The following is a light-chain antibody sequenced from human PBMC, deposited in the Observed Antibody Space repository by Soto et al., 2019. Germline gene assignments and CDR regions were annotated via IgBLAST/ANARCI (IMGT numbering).Light chain of an antibody. CDR1: QILVDRDGKTY. CDR3: MQGTLWPWT. Sequence: EVVMTQSPLSLPVTLGQPASISCSSSQILVDRDGKTYFNWYQWRPGQPPRRLIYKISYRDSGVPDRFSGSGSGTYFTLQISRVEAEDVGFYYCMQGTLWPWTFGQGTKVDIK. J-gene: IGKJ1*01. CDR2: KIS. V-gene: IGKV2-30*01.